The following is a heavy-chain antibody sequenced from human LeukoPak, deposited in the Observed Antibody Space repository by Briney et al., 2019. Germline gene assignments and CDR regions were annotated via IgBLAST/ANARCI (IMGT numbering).Heavy chain of an antibody. CDR2: IYYSGST. D-gene: IGHD6-13*01. CDR3: ARVTSSSSDYYYYYMDV. Sequence: SETLSLTCTVSGGSISSYYWSWIRQPPGKGLEWIGYIYYSGSTNYKPSLKSRVTISVDTSKNQFSLKLNSVTAADTAVYYCARVTSSSSDYYYYYMDVWGKGTTVTISS. J-gene: IGHJ6*03. CDR1: GGSISSYY. V-gene: IGHV4-59*01.